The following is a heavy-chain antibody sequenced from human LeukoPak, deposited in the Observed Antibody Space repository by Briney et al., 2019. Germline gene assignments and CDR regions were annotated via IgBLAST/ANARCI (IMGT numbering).Heavy chain of an antibody. CDR1: GYTFTGYY. CDR2: INPNSGGT. Sequence: ASVKVSCKASGYTFTGYYMHWVRQAPGQGLEWMGWINPNSGGTNYAQKFQGRVTMTRDTSISTAYMELSRLRSDDTAVYYCAREGEDIVLMVYATSFVDYWGQGTLVTVSS. D-gene: IGHD2-8*01. V-gene: IGHV1-2*02. J-gene: IGHJ4*02. CDR3: AREGEDIVLMVYATSFVDY.